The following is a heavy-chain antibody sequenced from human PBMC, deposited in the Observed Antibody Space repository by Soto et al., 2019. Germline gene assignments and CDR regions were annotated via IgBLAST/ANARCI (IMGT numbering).Heavy chain of an antibody. CDR3: ARASGPGGQGFLEWLSWFDH. CDR2: INAGNGNT. Sequence: VASVKVSCKASGYTFTSYAMHWVRQAPGQRLEWMGWINAGNGNTKYSQKFQGRVTITRDTSASTAYMELSSLRSEDKAVYYCARASGPGGQGFLEWLSWFDHWGQGTLVTVSS. CDR1: GYTFTSYA. J-gene: IGHJ5*02. D-gene: IGHD3-3*01. V-gene: IGHV1-3*01.